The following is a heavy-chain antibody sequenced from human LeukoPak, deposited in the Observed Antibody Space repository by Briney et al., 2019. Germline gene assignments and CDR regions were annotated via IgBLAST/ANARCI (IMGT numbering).Heavy chain of an antibody. D-gene: IGHD3-10*01. V-gene: IGHV3-15*01. CDR1: GFTFSNAW. CDR3: TTQRSRITMVRGVIRSDH. Sequence: GGALRLSCAASGFTFSNAWMSWVRQGPGKGQEGVGRIKGKTVGGTTHSAAPVKGRFTISRDDSKNTLYLQKNSLKTEDTAVYYCTTQRSRITMVRGVIRSDHWGQGTLVTVSS. CDR2: IKGKTVGGTT. J-gene: IGHJ4*02.